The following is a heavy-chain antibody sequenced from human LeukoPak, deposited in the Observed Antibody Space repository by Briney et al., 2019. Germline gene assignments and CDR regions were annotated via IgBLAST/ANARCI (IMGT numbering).Heavy chain of an antibody. CDR1: GFTFSSYA. Sequence: GGSLRLSCAASGFTFSSYAMSWVRQAPGKGLEWASAISGSGGSTYYADSVKGRFTISRDNSKNTLYLQMNSLRAEDTAVYYCAKDRQWELLSSPNWFDPWGQGTLVTVSS. J-gene: IGHJ5*02. D-gene: IGHD1-26*01. CDR2: ISGSGGST. CDR3: AKDRQWELLSSPNWFDP. V-gene: IGHV3-23*01.